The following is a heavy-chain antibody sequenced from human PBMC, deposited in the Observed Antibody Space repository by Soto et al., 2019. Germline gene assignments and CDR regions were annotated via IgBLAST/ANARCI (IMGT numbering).Heavy chain of an antibody. CDR1: GDAVSDNDYY. D-gene: IGHD2-15*01. CDR3: ARLAYPATGSSGYGDDAYDL. Sequence: SETLSLTCTVSGDAVSDNDYYWNWIRQPPGKGLEWIGTISHTGAAYYNPSLESRVVISVGTSENQFSLNLSSVTAADTAVYYCARLAYPATGSSGYGDDAYDLWGRGTMVTGSS. CDR2: ISHTGAA. V-gene: IGHV4-39*01. J-gene: IGHJ3*01.